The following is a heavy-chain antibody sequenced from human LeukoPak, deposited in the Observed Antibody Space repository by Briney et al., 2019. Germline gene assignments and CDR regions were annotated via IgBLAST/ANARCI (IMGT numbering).Heavy chain of an antibody. V-gene: IGHV1-2*06. D-gene: IGHD1-26*01. CDR3: ASQVGATTDAFDI. Sequence: ASVKVSCKASGYTFTGYYMNWVRQAPGQGLEWMGRINPNSGGTNYAQKFQGRVTMTRDTSISTAYMELSRLRSDDTAVYYCASQVGATTDAFDIWGQGTMVTVSS. J-gene: IGHJ3*02. CDR1: GYTFTGYY. CDR2: INPNSGGT.